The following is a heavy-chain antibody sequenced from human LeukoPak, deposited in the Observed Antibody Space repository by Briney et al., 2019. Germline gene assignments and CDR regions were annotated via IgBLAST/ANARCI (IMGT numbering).Heavy chain of an antibody. D-gene: IGHD3-10*01. J-gene: IGHJ5*02. V-gene: IGHV4-59*12. Sequence: SETLSLTCTVSGGSISSYYWSWIRQPPGKGLEWIGYIYYSGSTNYNPSLKSRVTISVDTSKNQFSLKLSSVTAADTAVYYCASITSVWGVFGGTNWFDPWGQGTLVTVSS. CDR1: GGSISSYY. CDR3: ASITSVWGVFGGTNWFDP. CDR2: IYYSGST.